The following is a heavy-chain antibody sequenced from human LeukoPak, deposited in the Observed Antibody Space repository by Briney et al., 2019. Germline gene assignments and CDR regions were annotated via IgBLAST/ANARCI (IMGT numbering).Heavy chain of an antibody. V-gene: IGHV3-33*01. CDR3: ARDPATVTSYFDY. J-gene: IGHJ4*02. CDR2: ILCDGSKK. CDR1: GLTFSNHG. Sequence: GRSLRLSCAVSGLTFSNHGFHWVRQPPGEGLEWVAVILCDGSKKYYADSAKGRFTISRDDSKSTLYLQMNSLRVEDTAIYYCARDPATVTSYFDYWGQGTLVTVSS. D-gene: IGHD4-17*01.